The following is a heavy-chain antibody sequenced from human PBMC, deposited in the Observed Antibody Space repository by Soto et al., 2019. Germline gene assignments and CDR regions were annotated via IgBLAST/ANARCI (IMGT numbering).Heavy chain of an antibody. J-gene: IGHJ5*02. CDR3: AYSGVVAGEDWFDP. CDR2: IYWDDDK. V-gene: IGHV2-5*02. Sequence: QITLKESGPTLVKPTQTLTLACTFSGFSLSTRGVGVGWIRQPPGKALEWLALIYWDDDKRYSPSLKSRLTLTKDTPKNQVVLTMTNMDPVDTATYYCAYSGVVAGEDWFDPWGQGTLVTGSS. CDR1: GFSLSTRGVG. D-gene: IGHD6-19*01.